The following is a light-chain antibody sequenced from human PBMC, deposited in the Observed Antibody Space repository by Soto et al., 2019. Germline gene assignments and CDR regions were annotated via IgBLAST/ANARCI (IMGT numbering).Light chain of an antibody. CDR1: SSNIGDNH. CDR3: GAWDSSLSAWL. Sequence: QSVLTQPPSVSAAPGQKVTISCSGSSSNIGDNHVSWYQQFPGTAPKLLIYDNDNRPSGIPDRASASKSGTSASLAITGLQPGDEADYYCGAWDSSLSAWLFGGGTKLTVL. CDR2: DND. V-gene: IGLV1-51*01. J-gene: IGLJ3*02.